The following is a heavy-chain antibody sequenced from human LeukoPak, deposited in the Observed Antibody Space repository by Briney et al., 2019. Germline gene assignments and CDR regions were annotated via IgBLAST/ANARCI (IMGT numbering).Heavy chain of an antibody. CDR1: GFTFSSYS. Sequence: GGSLRLSCAASGFTFSSYSMNWVRQAPGKGLEWVSYISSSSSTIYYADSVKGRFTISRDNAKNSLYLKMNSLRDKDTAVYYCARGWNEGYFDCWGHRILVTVSS. V-gene: IGHV3-48*02. J-gene: IGHJ4*03. CDR2: ISSSSSTI. D-gene: IGHD1-1*01. CDR3: ARGWNEGYFDC.